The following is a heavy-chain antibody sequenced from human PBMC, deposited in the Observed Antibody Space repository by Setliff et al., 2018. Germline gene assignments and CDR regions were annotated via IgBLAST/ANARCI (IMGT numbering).Heavy chain of an antibody. CDR2: INAGNGNT. V-gene: IGHV1-3*01. Sequence: ASVKVSCKASGYTFTSYAMHWVRQAPGQRLEWMGWINAGNGNTRYSQKFQGRVTITRDTSASTAYMELSSLRSEDTAVYYCARAVGGRNYYYYYGMDVWGQGTTVTVS. CDR1: GYTFTSYA. CDR3: ARAVGGRNYYYYYGMDV. J-gene: IGHJ6*02. D-gene: IGHD2-15*01.